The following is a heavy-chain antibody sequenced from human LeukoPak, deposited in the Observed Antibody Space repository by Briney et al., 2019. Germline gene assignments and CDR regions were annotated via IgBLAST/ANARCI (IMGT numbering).Heavy chain of an antibody. V-gene: IGHV4-59*01. Sequence: SETLSLTCTVSGGSISTYSWNWIRQPPGQGLEWIGYVNSNGGTYDNPSLKSRVTVSLDMSKNQFSLKLSSATAADTAVYYCARDAGGTWFDPWGQGILVTVSS. CDR1: GGSISTYS. CDR2: VNSNGGT. J-gene: IGHJ5*02. CDR3: ARDAGGTWFDP.